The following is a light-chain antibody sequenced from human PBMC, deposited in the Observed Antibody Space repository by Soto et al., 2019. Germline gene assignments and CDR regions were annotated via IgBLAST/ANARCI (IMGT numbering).Light chain of an antibody. CDR2: GAS. CDR3: QHYNNRPPWT. J-gene: IGKJ1*01. Sequence: EIVMTQSPATLSVSPGERATLFCRASQSVSSNLAWYQQKPGQVPRLLIYGASTRATGIPARFSGSGSGTEFALTISSLQSEDFAVYYCQHYNNRPPWTFGQGTKVDIK. CDR1: QSVSSN. V-gene: IGKV3-15*01.